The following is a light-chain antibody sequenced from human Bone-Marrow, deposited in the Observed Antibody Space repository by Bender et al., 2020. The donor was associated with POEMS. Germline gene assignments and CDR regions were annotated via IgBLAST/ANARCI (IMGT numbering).Light chain of an antibody. V-gene: IGLV1-44*01. CDR3: AAWDDSLNGLV. CDR1: SSNIGTNT. Sequence: QSVLTQPPSASGTPGQRVTISCSGSSSNIGTNTVNWYQLLPGTAPKLLIYGDNQRPSGVPDRFSGSKSGTSASLAISVLQSEDEADYYCAAWDDSLNGLVFGGGTKLTVL. CDR2: GDN. J-gene: IGLJ2*01.